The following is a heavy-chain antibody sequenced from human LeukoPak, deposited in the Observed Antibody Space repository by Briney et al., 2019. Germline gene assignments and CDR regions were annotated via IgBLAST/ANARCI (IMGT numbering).Heavy chain of an antibody. CDR2: INQDGSAN. D-gene: IGHD1-26*01. J-gene: IGHJ4*02. V-gene: IGHV3-7*04. CDR3: VRGGGNFDY. CDR1: GFTFNIYW. Sequence: GGSLRLSCAASGFTFNIYWMTWVRQAPGKGLEWVANINQDGSANYYVDSVQGRFTISRDNAKNSLYLQMNSLRSEDTALYYCVRGGGNFDYWGQGTLVTVSS.